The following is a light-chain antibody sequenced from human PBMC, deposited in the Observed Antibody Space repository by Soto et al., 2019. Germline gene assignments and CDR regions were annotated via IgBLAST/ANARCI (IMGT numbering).Light chain of an antibody. CDR1: SSDVGGYVY. Sequence: QSALTQPPSASGSPGQSVTISCTGTSSDVGGYVYVSWYQQYPGKAPKLMIYEVNKRPSGVPDRFSGSKSGNTASLTVSGLQAEDEADSYCSSYAGTNTDVIFGGGTKLTVL. CDR3: SSYAGTNTDVI. J-gene: IGLJ2*01. V-gene: IGLV2-8*01. CDR2: EVN.